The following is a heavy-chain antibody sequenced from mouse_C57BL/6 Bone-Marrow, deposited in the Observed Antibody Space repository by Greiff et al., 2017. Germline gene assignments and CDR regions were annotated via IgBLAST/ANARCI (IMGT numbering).Heavy chain of an antibody. D-gene: IGHD1-1*01. J-gene: IGHJ2*01. V-gene: IGHV1-19*01. CDR3: ARSQYYCGSSCRY. CDR1: GYTFTDYY. CDR2: INPYNGGT. Sequence: VQLQQSGPVLVKPGASVKMSCKASGYTFTDYYMNWVKQSHGKSLEWIGAINPYNGGTSYNQKFKGKATLTVDKSSSTAYMELNSLTSEDSAVXYCARSQYYCGSSCRYWGQGTTLTVSS.